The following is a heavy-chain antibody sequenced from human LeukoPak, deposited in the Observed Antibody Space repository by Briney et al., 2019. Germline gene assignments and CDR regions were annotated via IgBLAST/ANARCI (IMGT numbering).Heavy chain of an antibody. V-gene: IGHV4-59*08. CDR2: IYYSGST. CDR1: GGSISSYY. D-gene: IGHD3-3*01. J-gene: IGHJ4*02. CDR3: ARLRGLFGVVIDY. Sequence: SETLSLTCTVSGGSISSYYWSWIRQPPGKGLEWIGYIYYSGSTNYNPSLKSRVTISVDTSKNQFSLKLSSVTAADTAVYYCARLRGLFGVVIDYWGQGTLVTVSS.